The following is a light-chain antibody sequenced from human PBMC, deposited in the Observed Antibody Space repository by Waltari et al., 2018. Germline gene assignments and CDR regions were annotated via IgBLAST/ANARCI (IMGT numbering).Light chain of an antibody. J-gene: IGLJ2*01. CDR3: QVWDSSTDHVV. CDR1: KIGVKS. CDR2: DDS. V-gene: IGLV3-21*01. Sequence: SSVLTQPPSVSLAPGKTARITCGGNKIGVKSVPWYQQRPGQAPVVVIYDDSDRPSGIPERFSGSNSGNTATLTISGVEAGDEADYYCQVWDSSTDHVVFGGGTKLTVL.